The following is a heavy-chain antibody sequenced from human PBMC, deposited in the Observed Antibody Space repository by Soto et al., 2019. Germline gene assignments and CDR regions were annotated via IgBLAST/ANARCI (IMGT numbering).Heavy chain of an antibody. D-gene: IGHD3-10*01. V-gene: IGHV3-30*18. CDR2: ISYDGSNK. Sequence: QVQLVESGGGVVQPGRSLRLSCAASGFTFSSYGMHWVRQAPGKGLEWVAVISYDGSNKYYADSVKGRFTISRDNSKNTLYLQMNSLRAEDTAVYYCAKDPDYYGSGRGRNWFDPWGQGTLVTVSS. J-gene: IGHJ5*02. CDR3: AKDPDYYGSGRGRNWFDP. CDR1: GFTFSSYG.